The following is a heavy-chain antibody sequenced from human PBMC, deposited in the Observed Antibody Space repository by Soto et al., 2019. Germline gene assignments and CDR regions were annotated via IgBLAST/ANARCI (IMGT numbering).Heavy chain of an antibody. J-gene: IGHJ6*02. D-gene: IGHD3-10*01. V-gene: IGHV3-33*01. CDR3: ARGYGSGSYYPPPYGMDV. CDR1: GFTFSSYG. Sequence: PGGSLRLSCAASGFTFSSYGMHWVRQAPGKGLEWVAVIWYDGSNKYYADSVKGRFTISRDNSKNTLYLQMNSLRAEDTAVYYCARGYGSGSYYPPPYGMDVWGQGTTVTVSS. CDR2: IWYDGSNK.